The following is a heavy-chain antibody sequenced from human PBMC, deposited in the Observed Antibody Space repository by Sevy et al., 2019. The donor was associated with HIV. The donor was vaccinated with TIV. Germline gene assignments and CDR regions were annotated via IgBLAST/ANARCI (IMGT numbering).Heavy chain of an antibody. Sequence: ASVKVSCKASGYTFTSYGINWVRQAPGQGLEWMGWISAYNGNTNYAQKLQGIVTMTTDTSTSTAYMELRSLSSDDTAVYYCARALGRIEAFDIWGQGTMVTVSS. CDR2: ISAYNGNT. J-gene: IGHJ3*02. CDR1: GYTFTSYG. V-gene: IGHV1-18*01. D-gene: IGHD2-15*01. CDR3: ARALGRIEAFDI.